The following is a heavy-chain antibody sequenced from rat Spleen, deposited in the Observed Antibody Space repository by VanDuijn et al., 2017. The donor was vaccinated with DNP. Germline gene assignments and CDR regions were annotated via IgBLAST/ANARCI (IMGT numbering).Heavy chain of an antibody. Sequence: EVQLVESGGGLVQPGRSLKLSCAASGFTFNKYGMAWVRQAPTKGLEWVASISTGGDYTNYRDSVKGRFTISRDNAENTQYLHMESLRSEDTATYYCTSYYYTGAASYYAMDAWGQGTSVTVSS. D-gene: IGHD1-1*01. V-gene: IGHV5S13*01. CDR1: GFTFNKYG. J-gene: IGHJ4*01. CDR3: TSYYYTGAASYYAMDA. CDR2: ISTGGDYT.